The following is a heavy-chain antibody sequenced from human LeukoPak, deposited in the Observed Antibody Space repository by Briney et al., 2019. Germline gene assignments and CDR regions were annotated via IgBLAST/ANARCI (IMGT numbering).Heavy chain of an antibody. Sequence: SETLSLTCTVSGGSISSSSYYWGWIRQPPGKGLEWIGEINHSGKTNYNPSLKSRVTISVDTSKNQFSLKLSSATAADTAVYYCARKGARSRLGGFKYDTFDIWGQGTMVTVSS. CDR1: GGSISSSSYY. D-gene: IGHD6-25*01. J-gene: IGHJ3*02. CDR3: ARKGARSRLGGFKYDTFDI. V-gene: IGHV4-39*07. CDR2: INHSGKT.